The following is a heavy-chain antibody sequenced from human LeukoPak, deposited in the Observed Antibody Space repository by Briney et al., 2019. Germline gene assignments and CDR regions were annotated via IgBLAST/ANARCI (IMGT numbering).Heavy chain of an antibody. J-gene: IGHJ6*03. CDR3: ARMPPVRGVRNFYFYYYVDV. CDR2: IHTSGTT. CDR1: GASIGGYY. V-gene: IGHV4-4*07. D-gene: IGHD3-10*02. Sequence: SETLSLTCTVSGASIGGYYWSWIRHPAGQSPEWVGRIHTSGTTNYNPAFKSRVIMSVDTSAKQFSLNVSSVTAADTAVYYCARMPPVRGVRNFYFYYYVDVWGRGTTVTVSS.